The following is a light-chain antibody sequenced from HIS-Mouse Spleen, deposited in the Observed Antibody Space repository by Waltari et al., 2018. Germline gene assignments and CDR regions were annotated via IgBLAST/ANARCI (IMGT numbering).Light chain of an antibody. V-gene: IGLV3-10*01. J-gene: IGLJ2*01. CDR3: YSTDSSGNHRV. CDR1: ALPKKY. CDR2: EDS. Sequence: SYELTQPPSVSVSPGQTARITCSGDALPKKYAYWYQQKSGQAPELVIYEDSQRPTGVPERFSGSSSGTMATLTISEAQVEDEADYYCYSTDSSGNHRVFGGGTKLTVL.